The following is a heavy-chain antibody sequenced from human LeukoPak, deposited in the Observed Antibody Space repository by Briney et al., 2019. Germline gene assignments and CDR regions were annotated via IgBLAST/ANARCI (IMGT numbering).Heavy chain of an antibody. D-gene: IGHD5-18*01. CDR2: IYYSGST. CDR3: ARWAPWNRYSYGQRDY. V-gene: IGHV4-39*07. J-gene: IGHJ4*02. CDR1: GGSISSSSYY. Sequence: PSETLSLTCTVSGGSISSSSYYWGWIRQPPGKGLEWIGSIYYSGSTYYNPSLKSRVTISVDTSKNQFSLKLSSVTAADTAVYYCARWAPWNRYSYGQRDYWGQGTLVTVSS.